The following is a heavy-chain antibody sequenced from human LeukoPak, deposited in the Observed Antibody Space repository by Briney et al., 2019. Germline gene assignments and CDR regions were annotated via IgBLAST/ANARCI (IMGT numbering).Heavy chain of an antibody. D-gene: IGHD3-10*01. CDR1: GYTFTSYD. CDR3: ARDWGGYYGSGSQRAFDI. CDR2: INTNTGNP. J-gene: IGHJ3*02. V-gene: IGHV7-4-1*02. Sequence: GASVKVSCKASGYTFTSYDLNWVRQAPGQGLEWMGWINTNTGNPTYAQGFTGRFVFSLDTSVSTAYLQISSLKAEDTAVYYCARDWGGYYGSGSQRAFDIWGQGTMVTVSS.